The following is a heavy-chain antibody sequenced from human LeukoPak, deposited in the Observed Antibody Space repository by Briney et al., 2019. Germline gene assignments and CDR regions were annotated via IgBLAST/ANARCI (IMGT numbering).Heavy chain of an antibody. CDR3: ARDRSSGWPHGIDY. J-gene: IGHJ4*02. Sequence: PGGSLRLACAASGFTFSSYGMHWVRQAPGKGLEWVAVIWYDGSNKYYADSVKGRFTISRDNSKNTLYLQMNSLRAEDTAVYYCARDRSSGWPHGIDYWGQGTLVTVSS. CDR2: IWYDGSNK. V-gene: IGHV3-33*01. D-gene: IGHD6-19*01. CDR1: GFTFSSYG.